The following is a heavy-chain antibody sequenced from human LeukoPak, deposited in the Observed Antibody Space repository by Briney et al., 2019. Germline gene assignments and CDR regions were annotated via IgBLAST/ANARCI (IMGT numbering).Heavy chain of an antibody. CDR3: VSFYETY. Sequence: GGSLRPSCAASGNYWMHWVRQAPGKGLVWVSHINSDGSWTSYADSVKGRFTISKDNAKNTVYLQMNSLRAEDTAVYYCVSFYETYWGRGTLVTVSS. CDR1: GNYW. D-gene: IGHD2/OR15-2a*01. V-gene: IGHV3-74*01. CDR2: INSDGSWT. J-gene: IGHJ4*02.